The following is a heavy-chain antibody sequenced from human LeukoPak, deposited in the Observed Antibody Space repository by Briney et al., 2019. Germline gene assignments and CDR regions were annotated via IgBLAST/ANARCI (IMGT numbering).Heavy chain of an antibody. D-gene: IGHD3-10*01. CDR3: ARELRGVICSDVGDAFDI. V-gene: IGHV3-30*02. Sequence: TGGSLRLSCAASGFTFSSYGMHWVRQAPGKGLEWVAFIRYDGSNKYYADSVKGRFTISRDNSKTTLYLQMNSLRAEDTAVYYCARELRGVICSDVGDAFDIWGQGTMVTVSS. CDR1: GFTFSSYG. CDR2: IRYDGSNK. J-gene: IGHJ3*02.